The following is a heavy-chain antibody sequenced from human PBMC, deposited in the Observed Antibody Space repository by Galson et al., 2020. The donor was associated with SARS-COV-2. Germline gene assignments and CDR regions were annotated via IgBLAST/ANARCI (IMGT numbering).Heavy chain of an antibody. CDR3: ARGPDRYFGAGSYYAFGY. CDR2: IRADNGDT. CDR1: GYTFSNLG. V-gene: IGHV1-18*01. Sequence: ASVKVSCKASGYTFSNLGITWVRQAPGQGLEWMGWIRADNGDTNYAQSLQGRVAMTTDTSTTTVYMELRSLRSDDTAVYYCARGPDRYFGAGSYYAFGYWDQGTLVTVSS. J-gene: IGHJ4*02. D-gene: IGHD3-10*01.